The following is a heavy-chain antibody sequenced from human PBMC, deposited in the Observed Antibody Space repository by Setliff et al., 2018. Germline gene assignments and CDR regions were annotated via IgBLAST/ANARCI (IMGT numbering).Heavy chain of an antibody. D-gene: IGHD5-12*01. CDR2: IIPSLGIA. J-gene: IGHJ6*02. Sequence: GASVKVSCKASGGAFSSYAISWVRQAPGQGLEWMGGIIPSLGIANYAQKFQGRVTITADKSTSTAYIGLSSLRSEDTAVYYCARREMATIVDYYYYGMDVWGQGTTVTVSS. V-gene: IGHV1-69*10. CDR3: ARREMATIVDYYYYGMDV. CDR1: GGAFSSYA.